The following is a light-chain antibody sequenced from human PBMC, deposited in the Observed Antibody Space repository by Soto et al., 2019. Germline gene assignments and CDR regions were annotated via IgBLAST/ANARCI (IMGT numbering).Light chain of an antibody. J-gene: IGKJ4*01. V-gene: IGKV3-15*01. CDR1: QSLGIN. CDR2: RAS. CDR3: QQYYNWPLT. Sequence: EIVMTQSPATLSVFPGERATLSCRASQSLGINLAWYQQRPGQAPRLLIYRASTRAADFPARFSGSGSGTEFTLNISSLQSEDFAVYYCQQYYNWPLTFGGGNKVEIK.